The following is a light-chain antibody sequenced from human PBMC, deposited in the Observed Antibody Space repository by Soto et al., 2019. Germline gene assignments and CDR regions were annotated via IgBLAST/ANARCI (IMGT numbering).Light chain of an antibody. CDR1: QSIGLA. CDR2: DAS. CDR3: QQRTDRPPWT. Sequence: EIVLTQSPATLSLSPGERATLSCSASQSIGLAIAWYQHKPGQAPRLLIFDASQRATGIPARFRGSGSRTDFTLSISSLEPEDFAVYYCQQRTDRPPWTFGQGTKVDI. J-gene: IGKJ1*01. V-gene: IGKV3-11*01.